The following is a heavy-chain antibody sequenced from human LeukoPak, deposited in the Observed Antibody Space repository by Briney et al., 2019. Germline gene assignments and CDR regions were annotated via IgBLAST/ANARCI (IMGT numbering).Heavy chain of an antibody. V-gene: IGHV3-23*01. CDR1: GFTFSSYA. D-gene: IGHD3-22*01. CDR2: ISGSGGST. CDR3: AKEGYYDSSGYYDY. Sequence: GSLRLSCAASGFTFSSYAMSCVRQAPGKGLEWVSAISGSGGSTYYADSVKGRFTISRDNSKNTLYLQMNSLRAEDTAVYYCAKEGYYDSSGYYDYWGQGTLVTVSS. J-gene: IGHJ4*02.